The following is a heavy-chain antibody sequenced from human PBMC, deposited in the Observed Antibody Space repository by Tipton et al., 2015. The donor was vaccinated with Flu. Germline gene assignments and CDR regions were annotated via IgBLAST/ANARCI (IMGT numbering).Heavy chain of an antibody. CDR2: IYPSGTT. CDR3: ARLSYYDVDLRNFYFDY. D-gene: IGHD3-10*02. V-gene: IGHV4-39*01. J-gene: IGHJ4*02. CDR1: SGSIRSTNYF. Sequence: TLSLTCTVSSGSIRSTNYFCAWIRQPPGKRLELIGSIYPSGTTYYNPSLKSRVTISADTSKSQFSLKLRSVTAADTAVYYCARLSYYDVDLRNFYFDYWGLGALVTVSS.